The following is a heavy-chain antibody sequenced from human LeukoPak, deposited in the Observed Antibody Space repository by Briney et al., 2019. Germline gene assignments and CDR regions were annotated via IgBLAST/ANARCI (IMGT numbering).Heavy chain of an antibody. D-gene: IGHD3-22*01. CDR1: GYSFTGYF. CDR2: INPNSGDT. V-gene: IGHV1-2*02. CDR3: ARDYYDSSGYYSPFDY. Sequence: ASVKVSCKASGYSFTGYFMQWVRQAPGQGLEWMGWINPNSGDTNYAQKFQGRVTMTRDTSISTAYMELSRLRSDDAAVYYCARDYYDSSGYYSPFDYWGQGTLVTVSS. J-gene: IGHJ4*02.